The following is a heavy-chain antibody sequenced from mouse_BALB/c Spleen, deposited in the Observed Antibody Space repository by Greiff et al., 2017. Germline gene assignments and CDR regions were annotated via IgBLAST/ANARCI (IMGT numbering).Heavy chain of an antibody. D-gene: IGHD3-3*01. CDR1: GFTFSSFG. V-gene: IGHV5-17*02. CDR3: ARGTGDYFDY. J-gene: IGHJ2*01. Sequence: EVKLVESGGGLVQPGGSRKLSCAASGFTFSSFGMHWVRQAPEKGLEWVAYISSGSSTIYYADTVKGRFTISRDNPKNTLFLQMTSLRSEDTAMYYCARGTGDYFDYWGQGTTLTVAS. CDR2: ISSGSSTI.